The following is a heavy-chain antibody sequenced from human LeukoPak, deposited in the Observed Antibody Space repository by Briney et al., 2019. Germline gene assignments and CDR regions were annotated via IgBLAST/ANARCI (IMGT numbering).Heavy chain of an antibody. J-gene: IGHJ5*02. D-gene: IGHD6-19*01. CDR1: GFTFSSYA. Sequence: GGSLRLSCAASGFTFSSYAMSWVRQAPGKGLEWVSAISGSGGSTYYADSVKGRFTISRDNSKNTLYLQMNSLRAEDTAVYYXXKDIGSGWFDPWGQGTLVTVSS. CDR3: XKDIGSGWFDP. CDR2: ISGSGGST. V-gene: IGHV3-23*01.